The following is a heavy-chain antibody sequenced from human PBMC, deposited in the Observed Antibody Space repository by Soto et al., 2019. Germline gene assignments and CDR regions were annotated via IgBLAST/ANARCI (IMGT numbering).Heavy chain of an antibody. CDR2: ISYDGSNK. CDR3: ARPDDSSGPFDY. V-gene: IGHV3-30-3*01. J-gene: IGHJ4*02. D-gene: IGHD3-22*01. CDR1: GFTFSSYA. Sequence: QVQLVESGGGVVQPGRSLRLSCAASGFTFSSYAMHWVRQAPGKGLEWVAVISYDGSNKYYADSVKGRFTISRDNSKNTLYLQMDSLRAEDTAVYYCARPDDSSGPFDYWGQGTLVTVSS.